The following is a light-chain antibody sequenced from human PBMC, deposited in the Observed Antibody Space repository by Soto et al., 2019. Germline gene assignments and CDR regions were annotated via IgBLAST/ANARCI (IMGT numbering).Light chain of an antibody. CDR3: SSYTSSSTLAV. CDR1: SSDVGGYNY. J-gene: IGLJ1*01. Sequence: QSALTQPASVSGSPGQSITISCTGTSSDVGGYNYVSWYQQHPGKAPKLMIYEFSNRPSGVSNRFSGSKSGNTASLTISGLQAEDAADYYCSSYTSSSTLAVFGNGTKVTVL. V-gene: IGLV2-14*01. CDR2: EFS.